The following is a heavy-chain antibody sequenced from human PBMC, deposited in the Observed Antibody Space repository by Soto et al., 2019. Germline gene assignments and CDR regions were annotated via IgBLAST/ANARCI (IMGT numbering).Heavy chain of an antibody. V-gene: IGHV3-53*01. D-gene: IGHD3-22*01. CDR1: GFTVVDNC. J-gene: IGHJ6*02. CDR2: IYSDGTT. Sequence: GGSLRLSCASSGFTVVDNCMTWVRQAPGKGLEWVSTIYSDGTTHSADSVEGRLTISRDSSRNTLFLQMKGLRVEDTAVYYCARTRLYDASGYFYYYYGMDVWGRGTTVTVSS. CDR3: ARTRLYDASGYFYYYYGMDV.